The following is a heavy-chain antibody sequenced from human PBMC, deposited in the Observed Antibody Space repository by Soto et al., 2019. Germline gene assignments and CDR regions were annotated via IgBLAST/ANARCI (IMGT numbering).Heavy chain of an antibody. CDR3: ALRAAMTIFGLIIDNGIWFDP. CDR2: IYWDGDK. D-gene: IGHD3-3*01. J-gene: IGHJ5*02. Sequence: QINLIESGPTLVKPTQTLTLTCTFSGFSLSTSGADVGWVRQPPGRALEWLALIYWDGDKRYNASLGNRLTITKVLSMIQLLLTWTSVDPADTSTYYCALRAAMTIFGLIIDNGIWFDPWGQGTRVSGSS. V-gene: IGHV2-5*02. CDR1: GFSLSTSGAD.